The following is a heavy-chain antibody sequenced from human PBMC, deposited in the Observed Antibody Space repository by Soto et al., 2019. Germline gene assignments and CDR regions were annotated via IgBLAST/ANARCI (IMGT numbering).Heavy chain of an antibody. CDR3: ARDLIGGTNPWFFDL. J-gene: IGHJ2*01. V-gene: IGHV1-18*01. D-gene: IGHD2-15*01. CDR1: GYTFSIYG. CDR2: ISAYNGNT. Sequence: QVQLVQSGAEVKKPGASVKVSCKASGYTFSIYGISWVRQAPGQGLEWMGWISAYNGNTKYAQKLQGRVTVTTDTSTRRAYMELRSLRSDDTAVYYCARDLIGGTNPWFFDLWCRGTLGTVSS.